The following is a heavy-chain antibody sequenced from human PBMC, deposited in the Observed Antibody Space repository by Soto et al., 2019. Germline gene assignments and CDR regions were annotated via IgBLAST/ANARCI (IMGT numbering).Heavy chain of an antibody. Sequence: QVQLRESGPGLVKPSQTLSLTCTVSGGSINSGGYYWNWIRQHPGKGLEWIGYMYYSGSTYYNPFLRSRVIISADTSENHFSLKLRSVTAADTAVYFCARGYSQSGYSSSWVFDYWGQGTLVNVSS. CDR3: ARGYSQSGYSSSWVFDY. CDR1: GGSINSGGYY. D-gene: IGHD6-13*01. CDR2: MYYSGST. V-gene: IGHV4-31*03. J-gene: IGHJ4*02.